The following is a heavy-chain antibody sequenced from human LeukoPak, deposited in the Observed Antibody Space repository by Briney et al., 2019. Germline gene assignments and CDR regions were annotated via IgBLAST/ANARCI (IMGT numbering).Heavy chain of an antibody. J-gene: IGHJ4*02. CDR1: GYTFTGYY. CDR2: INPNSGGT. V-gene: IGHV1-2*06. Sequence: ASVKVSCKASGYTFTGYYMHWVRQAPGQGLGWMGRINPNSGGTNYAQKFQGRVTMTRDTSISTAYMELSRLRSDDTAVYYCARDPFLHYYDSSGYFLFDYWGQGTLVTVSS. D-gene: IGHD3-22*01. CDR3: ARDPFLHYYDSSGYFLFDY.